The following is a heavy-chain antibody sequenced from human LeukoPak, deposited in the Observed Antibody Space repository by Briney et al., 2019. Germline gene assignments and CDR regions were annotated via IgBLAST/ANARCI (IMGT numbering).Heavy chain of an antibody. Sequence: GGSLRLSCAASGFTFSSYEMNWVRHAPGKGLEWILYISSSGYTMYYADSVKGRFTISRDNAKNSLYLQMNSLRAEDTAVYYCARAHPSGWFYFDYWGQGTLVTVSS. CDR1: GFTFSSYE. CDR3: ARAHPSGWFYFDY. D-gene: IGHD6-19*01. CDR2: ISSSGYTM. J-gene: IGHJ4*02. V-gene: IGHV3-48*03.